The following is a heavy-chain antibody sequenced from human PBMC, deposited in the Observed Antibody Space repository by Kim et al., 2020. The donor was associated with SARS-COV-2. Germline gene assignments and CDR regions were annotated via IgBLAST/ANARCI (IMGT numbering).Heavy chain of an antibody. CDR2: INPNSGGT. CDR3: AREARYCSSTSCYRGGNFDY. D-gene: IGHD2-2*02. Sequence: ASVKVSCKASGYTFTGYYMHWVRQAPGQGLEWMGWINPNSGGTNYAQKFQGRVTMTRDTSISTAYMELSRLRSDDTAVYYCAREARYCSSTSCYRGGNFDYWGQGTLVTVSS. CDR1: GYTFTGYY. J-gene: IGHJ4*02. V-gene: IGHV1-2*02.